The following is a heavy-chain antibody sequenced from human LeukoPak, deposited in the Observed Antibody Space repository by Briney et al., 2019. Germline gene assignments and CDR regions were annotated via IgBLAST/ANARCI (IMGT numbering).Heavy chain of an antibody. CDR2: IYYSGST. D-gene: IGHD6-19*01. V-gene: IGHV4-39*01. CDR1: GGSISSSSYY. J-gene: IGHJ4*02. CDR3: AISTQHSSGPHHLGFDY. Sequence: SETLSLTCTVSGGSISSSSYYWGWIRQPPGKGLEWIGSIYYSGSTYYNPSLKSRVTISVDTSKNQFSLKLSSVTAADTAVYYCAISTQHSSGPHHLGFDYWGQGTLVTVSS.